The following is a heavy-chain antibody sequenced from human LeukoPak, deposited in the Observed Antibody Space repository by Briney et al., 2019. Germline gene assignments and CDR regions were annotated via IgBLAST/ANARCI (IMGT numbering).Heavy chain of an antibody. CDR2: INPNSGGT. Sequence: ASVKVSCKASGYTFTGYYMHWVRQAPGQGLEWMGWINPNSGGTNYAQKFQGRVTMTRDTSISTAYMELSRLRSDDTAVYYCARGTPVAYYDSSVGGEHRHWGQGTLVTVSS. CDR3: ARGTPVAYYDSSVGGEHRH. D-gene: IGHD3-22*01. J-gene: IGHJ4*02. V-gene: IGHV1-2*02. CDR1: GYTFTGYY.